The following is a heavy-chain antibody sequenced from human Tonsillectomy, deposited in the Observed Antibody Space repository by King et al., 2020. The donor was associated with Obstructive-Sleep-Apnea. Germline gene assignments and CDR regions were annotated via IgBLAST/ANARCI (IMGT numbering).Heavy chain of an antibody. Sequence: VQLVESGGGLVQPGRSLRLSCAASGFTFDDYAMHWVRQAPGKGLEWVSGISWNSGSIGYVDSVKGRFTISRDNAKNSLYLQMNSLRAEDTALYYCAKDATGYSSSWPNWFDPWGQGTLVTVSS. CDR1: GFTFDDYA. V-gene: IGHV3-9*01. CDR2: ISWNSGSI. D-gene: IGHD6-13*01. J-gene: IGHJ5*02. CDR3: AKDATGYSSSWPNWFDP.